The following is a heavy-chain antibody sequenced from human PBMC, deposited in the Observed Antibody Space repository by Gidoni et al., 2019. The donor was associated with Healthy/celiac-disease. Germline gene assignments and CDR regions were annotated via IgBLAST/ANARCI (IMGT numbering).Heavy chain of an antibody. CDR1: GFTFDDYA. V-gene: IGHV3-9*01. CDR3: AKDIGGGSSSFFDY. J-gene: IGHJ4*02. D-gene: IGHD6-6*01. Sequence: EVQLVESGGDLVQPGRSLRLSCAASGFTFDDYAMHWVRQAPGKGLEVGSGISWNSGSIGYADSVKGRFTSSRDNAKNSLYLQMNSLRAEDTALYYCAKDIGGGSSSFFDYWGQGTLVTVSS. CDR2: ISWNSGSI.